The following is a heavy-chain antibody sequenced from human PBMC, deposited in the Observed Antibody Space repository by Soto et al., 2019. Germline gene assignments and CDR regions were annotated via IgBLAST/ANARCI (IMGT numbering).Heavy chain of an antibody. J-gene: IGHJ5*02. D-gene: IGHD4-17*01. CDR2: ISSSSSYT. V-gene: IGHV3-11*06. Sequence: QVQLVESGGGLVKPGGSLRLSCAASGFTFSDYYMSWIRQAPGKGLEWVSYISSSSSYTNYADSVKGRFTISRDNAKNSLYLQMNSLRAEDTAVYYCARDRGEDGDYSWFDPWGQGTLVTVSS. CDR1: GFTFSDYY. CDR3: ARDRGEDGDYSWFDP.